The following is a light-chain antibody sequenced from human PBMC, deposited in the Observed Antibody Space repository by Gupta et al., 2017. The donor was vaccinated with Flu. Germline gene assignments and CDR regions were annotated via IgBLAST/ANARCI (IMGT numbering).Light chain of an antibody. J-gene: IGLJ3*02. CDR3: QTWGAGIGV. V-gene: IGLV4-69*01. CDR2: IRGDGSH. CDR1: SGHSNYA. Sequence: VKLTCTLSSGHSNYAIAWQQQQPEKGPRYLMKIRGDGSHTKGDGIPDRFSGSSSGADRYLTISSLQSEDEADYYCQTWGAGIGVFGGGTKLTV.